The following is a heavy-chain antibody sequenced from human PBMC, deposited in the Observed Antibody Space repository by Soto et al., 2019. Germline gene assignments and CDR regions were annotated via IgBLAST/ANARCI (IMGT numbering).Heavy chain of an antibody. CDR3: ARDPLWFGEIGYFDY. CDR1: GFTLSNHA. Sequence: GGSLRLSCAASGFTLSNHAMNWVRQAPGKGLEWVSSIDSSGNFIYYADSVKGRFTISRDNAKSSLYLQMTTLKAEDTAVYYCARDPLWFGEIGYFDYWGQGALVTVSS. J-gene: IGHJ4*02. D-gene: IGHD3-10*01. V-gene: IGHV3-21*01. CDR2: IDSSGNFI.